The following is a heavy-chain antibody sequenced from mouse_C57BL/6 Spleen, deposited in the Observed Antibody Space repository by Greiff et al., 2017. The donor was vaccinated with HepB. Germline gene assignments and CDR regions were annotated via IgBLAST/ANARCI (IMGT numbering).Heavy chain of an antibody. CDR2: IYPRSGNT. J-gene: IGHJ4*01. D-gene: IGHD2-1*01. CDR3: ARSPLYHYAMDY. CDR1: GYTFTSYG. Sequence: QVQLQQSGAELARPGASVKLSCKASGYTFTSYGISWVKQRTGQGLEWIGEIYPRSGNTYYNEKFKGKATLTADKSSSTAYMELRSLTSEDSAVYFCARSPLYHYAMDYWGQGTSVTVSS. V-gene: IGHV1-81*01.